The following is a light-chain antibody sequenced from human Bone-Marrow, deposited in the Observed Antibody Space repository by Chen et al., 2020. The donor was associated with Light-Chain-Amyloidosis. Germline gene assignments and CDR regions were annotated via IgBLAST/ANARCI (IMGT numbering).Light chain of an antibody. J-gene: IGLJ2*01. CDR3: QSADSSGTYEVI. Sequence: SYELTQPPSVSVSPGQTARITCSGDDLPTKYAYWYQQKPGQAPVLVIHRGTERPSGISERFSGSSTGTTAALTISGVQAEAEADYHCQSADSSGTYEVIFGGGTKLTVL. CDR2: RGT. CDR1: DLPTKY. V-gene: IGLV3-25*03.